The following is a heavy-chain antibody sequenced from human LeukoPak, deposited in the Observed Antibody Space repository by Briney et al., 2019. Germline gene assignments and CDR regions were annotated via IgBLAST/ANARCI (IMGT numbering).Heavy chain of an antibody. CDR1: GFTFSSYS. V-gene: IGHV3-48*01. D-gene: IGHD6-19*01. J-gene: IGHJ6*03. CDR2: ISSSSTI. CDR3: ARGRYSSGYYYYYYMDV. Sequence: GGSLRLSCAASGFTFSSYSMNWVRQAPGKWLEWVSYISSSSTIYYADSVKGRFTISRDNAKNSLYLQMNSLRAEDTAVYYCARGRYSSGYYYYYYMDVWGKGTTVTISS.